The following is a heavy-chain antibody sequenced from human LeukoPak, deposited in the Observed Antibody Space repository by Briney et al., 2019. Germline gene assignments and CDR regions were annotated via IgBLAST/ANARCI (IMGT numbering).Heavy chain of an antibody. CDR2: IKSKTDGGTT. CDR3: TTRLRYFDWTIYDFDY. CDR1: GFTFRDSA. J-gene: IGHJ4*02. Sequence: GGSLRLSCAASGFTFRDSAMSWVRQAPGKGLEWVGRIKSKTDGGTTDYAAPVKGRFTISRDDSKNTLYLQMNSLKTEDTAVYYCTTRLRYFDWTIYDFDYWGQGTLVTVSS. D-gene: IGHD3-9*01. V-gene: IGHV3-15*01.